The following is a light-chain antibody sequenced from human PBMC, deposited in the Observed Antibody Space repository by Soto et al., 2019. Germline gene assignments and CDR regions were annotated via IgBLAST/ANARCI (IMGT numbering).Light chain of an antibody. J-gene: IGKJ2*03. V-gene: IGKV1-39*01. CDR3: QQSSSTPNS. CDR1: QNIRNY. Sequence: DIQMTQSPSSLSASVGDRVTITCRASQNIRNYLNWYQQTPGKAPKLLIYAAYSLQSGVPSRFSGSGSGTYFTLTLSSLQPEESATYYCQQSSSTPNSFGQGTKLEIK. CDR2: AAY.